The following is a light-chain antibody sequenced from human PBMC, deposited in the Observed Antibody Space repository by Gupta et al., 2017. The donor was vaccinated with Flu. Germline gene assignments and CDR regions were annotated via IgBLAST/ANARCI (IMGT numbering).Light chain of an antibody. J-gene: IGLJ1*01. Sequence: QSALTQPASVSGSPGQSITISCTGTSSDVGTYNNVSWYLQHPGKAPKLMIYEVSNRPSGVSNRFSGSKSGNTASLTISGLQAEDEADYYCCSYTTNAALYAFGTGTKVTVL. CDR3: CSYTTNAALYA. V-gene: IGLV2-14*01. CDR1: SSDVGTYNN. CDR2: EVS.